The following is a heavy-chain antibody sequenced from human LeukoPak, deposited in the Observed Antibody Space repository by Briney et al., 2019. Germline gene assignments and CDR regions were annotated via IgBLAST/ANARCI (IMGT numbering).Heavy chain of an antibody. CDR3: ARNGSSCSSTSCYGTPFDN. V-gene: IGHV4-38-2*02. CDR1: SYSITSGSY. D-gene: IGHD2-2*01. Sequence: SETLSLTCTVSSYSITSGSYWGWIRQPPGKGLEWIGSIYHGGSSYYNPSLKSRVTISVDTSKNQFSLKLSSVTAADTAVYYCARNGSSCSSTSCYGTPFDNWGQGALVTVSS. J-gene: IGHJ4*02. CDR2: IYHGGSS.